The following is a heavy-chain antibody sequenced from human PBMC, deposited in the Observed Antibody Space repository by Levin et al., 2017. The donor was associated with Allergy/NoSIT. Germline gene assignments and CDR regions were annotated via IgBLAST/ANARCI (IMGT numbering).Heavy chain of an antibody. J-gene: IGHJ4*02. CDR2: IYSGGST. Sequence: GESLKISCAASGFTVSSHYMSWVRQAPGKGLEWVSVIYSGGSTYYADSVKGRFTISRDNSKNTLYLQMNSLRAEDTAVYYCARARGSGSYYASYFDYWGQGTLVTVSS. D-gene: IGHD3-10*01. CDR3: ARARGSGSYYASYFDY. V-gene: IGHV3-66*01. CDR1: GFTVSSHY.